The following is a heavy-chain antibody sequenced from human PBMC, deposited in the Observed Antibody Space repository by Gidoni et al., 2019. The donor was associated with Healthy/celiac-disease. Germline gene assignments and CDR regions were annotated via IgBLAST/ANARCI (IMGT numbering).Heavy chain of an antibody. CDR3: AKNLDYYDSSGYYWEIWWGGIDY. Sequence: EVQLLESGGGLVQPGGSLRLSCAASGFTFSSYAMSWVRQAPGKGLEWVSAISGSGGSTYYADSVKGRFTISRDNSKNTLYLQMNSLRAEDTAVYYCAKNLDYYDSSGYYWEIWWGGIDYWGQGTLVTVSS. V-gene: IGHV3-23*01. J-gene: IGHJ4*02. CDR2: ISGSGGST. CDR1: GFTFSSYA. D-gene: IGHD3-22*01.